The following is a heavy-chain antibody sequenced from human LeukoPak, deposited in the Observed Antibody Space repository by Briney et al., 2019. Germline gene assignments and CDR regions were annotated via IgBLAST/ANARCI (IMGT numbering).Heavy chain of an antibody. CDR3: AKVRGLAAGSESFDY. V-gene: IGHV3-30*02. D-gene: IGHD6-13*01. Sequence: GGPLRLSCAASGFTFHNYGIHWVRQAPGKGREWVTFIRYDGSDEYYADSVKGRFTISRDNSKSTPYLQMNSLRPEDTAMYYCAKVRGLAAGSESFDYWGQGTLVTVSS. J-gene: IGHJ4*02. CDR1: GFTFHNYG. CDR2: IRYDGSDE.